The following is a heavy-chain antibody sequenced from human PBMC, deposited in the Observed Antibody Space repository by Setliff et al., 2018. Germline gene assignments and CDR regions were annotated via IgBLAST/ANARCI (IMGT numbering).Heavy chain of an antibody. CDR2: ISAGNGNT. CDR3: ARDTYIGDFWSGYYIQGRFDP. V-gene: IGHV1-3*01. Sequence: ASVKVSCKASGYTFTNYAIHWVRQAPGQRLEWMGWISAGNGNTKYSQKFQGRVTITRDTSASTAYMGLSSLRSEDTAVYYCARDTYIGDFWSGYYIQGRFDPWGQGTLVTVSS. D-gene: IGHD3-3*01. CDR1: GYTFTNYA. J-gene: IGHJ5*02.